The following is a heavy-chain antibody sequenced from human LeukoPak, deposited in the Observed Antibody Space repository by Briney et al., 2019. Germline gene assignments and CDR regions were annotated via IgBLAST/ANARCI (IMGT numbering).Heavy chain of an antibody. CDR1: GGSISSYY. Sequence: PSETLSFTCTVSGGSISSYYWSWIRQPAGKGLEWIGRIYTSGSTNYNPSLKSRVTMSVDTSKNQFSLKLSSVTAADTAVYYCARDSYYDFWSGYYGLYFDYWGQGTLVTVSS. CDR2: IYTSGST. D-gene: IGHD3-3*01. CDR3: ARDSYYDFWSGYYGLYFDY. J-gene: IGHJ4*02. V-gene: IGHV4-4*07.